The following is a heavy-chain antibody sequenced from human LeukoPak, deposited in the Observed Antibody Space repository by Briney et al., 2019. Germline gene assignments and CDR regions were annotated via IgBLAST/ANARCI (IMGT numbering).Heavy chain of an antibody. J-gene: IGHJ2*01. D-gene: IGHD2-15*01. CDR3: AGGQGWHFDL. CDR2: IRQDGSDE. Sequence: GVLTLSSAASGISLRSLWMSWFRPAPGKGLGWVADIRQDGSDEHYVASVKGRFTISRDSTSLFLQMNSLRAEDTAVYYCAGGQGWHFDLWGRGTLITVSS. V-gene: IGHV3-7*01. CDR1: GISLRSLW.